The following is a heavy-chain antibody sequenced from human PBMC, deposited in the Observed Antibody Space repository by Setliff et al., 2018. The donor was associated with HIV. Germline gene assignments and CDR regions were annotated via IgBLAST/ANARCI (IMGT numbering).Heavy chain of an antibody. Sequence: ASVKVSCKASGYTFTGYYIHWVRQAPGQGLEWMGRINPNNGGTNYAQKFQDRVTMTRDTSISTAYMELISLRFDDTAVYYCAKDGGEVRWGQGTLVTAPQ. D-gene: IGHD2-21*01. J-gene: IGHJ4*02. CDR2: INPNNGGT. CDR1: GYTFTGYY. CDR3: AKDGGEVR. V-gene: IGHV1-2*06.